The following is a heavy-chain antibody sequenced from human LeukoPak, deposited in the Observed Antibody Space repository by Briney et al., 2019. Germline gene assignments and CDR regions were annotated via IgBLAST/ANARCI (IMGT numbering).Heavy chain of an antibody. CDR2: IYPGDSDT. CDR1: GYSFTSYW. Sequence: GESLKISCKGSGYSFTSYWIGWVRQMPGKGLEWMGIIYPGDSDTRYSPSFQGQVTISADKSISTAYLQWSSLKASDTAMYYCARTAYPYYYDSSGNDAFDIWGQGTMDTVSS. J-gene: IGHJ3*02. V-gene: IGHV5-51*01. D-gene: IGHD3-22*01. CDR3: ARTAYPYYYDSSGNDAFDI.